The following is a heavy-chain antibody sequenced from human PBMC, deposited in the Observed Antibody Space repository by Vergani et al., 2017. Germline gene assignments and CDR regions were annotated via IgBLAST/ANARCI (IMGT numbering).Heavy chain of an antibody. CDR1: GGSISSGGYY. D-gene: IGHD3-3*01. CDR3: ARVRTIFGVVTQGWFDP. CDR2: IYYSGST. Sequence: QVQLQESGPGLVKPSQTLSITCTVAGGSISSGGYYWSWIRPPPGKGLEWIGYIYYSGSTYYNPSLKSRVTISVDTSKNQFSLKLSSVTAADTAVYYCARVRTIFGVVTQGWFDPWGQGTLVTVSS. J-gene: IGHJ5*02. V-gene: IGHV4-31*03.